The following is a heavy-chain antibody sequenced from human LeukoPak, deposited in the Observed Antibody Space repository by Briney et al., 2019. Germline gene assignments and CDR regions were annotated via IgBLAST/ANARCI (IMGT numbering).Heavy chain of an antibody. Sequence: ASVKVSYKASGYTFTSYDINWVRQATGQGLEWMGWMNPNSGNTGYAQKFQGRVTMTRNTSISTAYMELSSLRSEDTAVYYCARVGRLYGSGSYYTYWGQGTLVTVSS. CDR3: ARVGRLYGSGSYYTY. D-gene: IGHD3-10*01. J-gene: IGHJ4*02. V-gene: IGHV1-8*01. CDR2: MNPNSGNT. CDR1: GYTFTSYD.